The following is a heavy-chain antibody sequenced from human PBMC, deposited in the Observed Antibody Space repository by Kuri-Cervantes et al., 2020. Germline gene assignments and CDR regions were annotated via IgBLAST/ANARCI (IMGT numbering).Heavy chain of an antibody. CDR2: ISWNSGSI. CDR3: ARDYYGMDV. Sequence: SLKISCAASGFTFDDYAMHWVRQAPGKGLEWVSGISWNSGSIGYADSVKGRFTISRDNSKNTLYLQMNSLRAEDTAVYYCARDYYGMDVWGQGTTVTVSS. CDR1: GFTFDDYA. V-gene: IGHV3-9*01. J-gene: IGHJ6*02.